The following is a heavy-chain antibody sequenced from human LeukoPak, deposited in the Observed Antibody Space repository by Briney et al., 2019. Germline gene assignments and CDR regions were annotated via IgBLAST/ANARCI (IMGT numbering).Heavy chain of an antibody. CDR1: GASISSYF. J-gene: IGHJ5*02. CDR2: IYSSGNT. D-gene: IGHD4-17*01. CDR3: ARKDGDL. V-gene: IGHV4-4*07. Sequence: SETLSLTCTVSGASISSYFWTWIRQPAGKGLEWIGRIYSSGNTDYNPSLKSRVTMSVDTSSNQLSLRLNSVTAADTAVYYCARKDGDLWGHGTLVTVSS.